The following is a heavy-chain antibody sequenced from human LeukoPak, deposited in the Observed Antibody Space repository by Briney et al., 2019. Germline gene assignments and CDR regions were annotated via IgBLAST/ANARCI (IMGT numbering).Heavy chain of an antibody. CDR3: ARGSRVVVISVDAFDI. CDR2: IIPIFGTA. J-gene: IGHJ3*02. V-gene: IGHV1-69*01. CDR1: GGTFSSYA. Sequence: GASVKVSCKASGGTFSSYAISWVRQAPGQGREWMGGIIPIFGTANYAQKFQGRVTITADESTSTAYMELSSLRSEDTAVYYCARGSRVVVISVDAFDIWGQGTMVTVSS. D-gene: IGHD3-22*01.